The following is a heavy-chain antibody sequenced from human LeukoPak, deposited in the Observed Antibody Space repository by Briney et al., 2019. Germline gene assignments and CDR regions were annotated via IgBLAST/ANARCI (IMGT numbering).Heavy chain of an antibody. J-gene: IGHJ6*02. CDR3: ARGGGLVV. Sequence: GGSLRLSCAASGFTFSSYWMNWARQAPGKGLEWVASINHNGNVNYYVDSVKGRFTISRDNAKNSLYLQMSNLRAEDTAVYFCARGGGLVVWGQGATVTVSS. CDR1: GFTFSSYW. V-gene: IGHV3-7*03. CDR2: INHNGNVN. D-gene: IGHD3-16*01.